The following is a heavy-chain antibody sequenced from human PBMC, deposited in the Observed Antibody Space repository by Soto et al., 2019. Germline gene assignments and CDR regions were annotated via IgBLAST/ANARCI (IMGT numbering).Heavy chain of an antibody. CDR3: VRDKSPYSSGSHNGHFDY. Sequence: QVQLVEAGGGVVQPGRSLRLSCAASGFTFSSYAMHWVRQAPGKGLEWVAVISYDGSNKYYADSVKGRFTISRDNSKTLYLQMNSLRAEDTAVYYCVRDKSPYSSGSHNGHFDYWGQGNLVTVSS. J-gene: IGHJ4*02. V-gene: IGHV3-30-3*01. CDR1: GFTFSSYA. D-gene: IGHD6-19*01. CDR2: ISYDGSNK.